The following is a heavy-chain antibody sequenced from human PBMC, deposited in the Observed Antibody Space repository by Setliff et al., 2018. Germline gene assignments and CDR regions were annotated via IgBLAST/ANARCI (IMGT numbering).Heavy chain of an antibody. V-gene: IGHV4-61*09. CDR2: IYTSGST. CDR1: GGSISSGSYY. J-gene: IGHJ6*03. D-gene: IGHD4-4*01. Sequence: KPSETLSLTCTVSGGSISSGSYYWSWIRQPAGKGLEWIGHIYTSGSTNYNPSLKSRVTISVDTSKNQFSLKLSSVTAADTAVYYCASNALPHYDYSNYEGLYDYYYYMDVWDKGTTVTVSS. CDR3: ASNALPHYDYSNYEGLYDYYYYMDV.